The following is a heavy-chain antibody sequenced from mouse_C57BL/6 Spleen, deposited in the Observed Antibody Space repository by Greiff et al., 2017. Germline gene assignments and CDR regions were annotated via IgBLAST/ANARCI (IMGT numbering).Heavy chain of an antibody. J-gene: IGHJ3*01. V-gene: IGHV1-85*01. CDR2: IYPRDGST. CDR3: ARSSYYYGSSWFAY. Sequence: QVQLKQSGPELVKPGASVKLSCKASGYTFTSYDINWVKQRPGQGLEWIGWIYPRDGSTKYNEKFKGKATLTVDTSSSTAYMELHSLTSEDSAVYFCARSSYYYGSSWFAYWGQGTLVTVSA. D-gene: IGHD1-1*01. CDR1: GYTFTSYD.